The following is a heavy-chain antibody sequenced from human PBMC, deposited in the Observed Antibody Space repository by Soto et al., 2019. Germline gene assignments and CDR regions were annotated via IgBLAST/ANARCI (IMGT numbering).Heavy chain of an antibody. Sequence: QVQVVQSGAEVKKPESSVKVSCKPSGGTFNTYTVNWVRLAPGHGREWMGRFIPILDMANYAQKFQDRVTITADRSTFTAYMELNSLTSDDTAVYYCAITYCRDNSCPRDFDFWGPGTRVTVSS. V-gene: IGHV1-69*02. CDR1: GGTFNTYT. CDR3: AITYCRDNSCPRDFDF. J-gene: IGHJ4*02. CDR2: FIPILDMA. D-gene: IGHD2-21*01.